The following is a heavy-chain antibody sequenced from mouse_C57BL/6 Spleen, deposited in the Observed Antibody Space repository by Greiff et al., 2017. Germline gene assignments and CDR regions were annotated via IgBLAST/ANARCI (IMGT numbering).Heavy chain of an antibody. CDR1: GFNINNTY. V-gene: IGHV14-3*01. Sequence: EVQLQQSVAELVRPGASVTLSCTASGFNINNTYMHWVKQRPEQGLEWIGSIDPANGNTNYAPKFQGKATITADASSNTTYLQLSSLTSEDTAVYYCARGDSNCEVDYWGQGTSVTVSS. D-gene: IGHD2-5*01. CDR3: ARGDSNCEVDY. J-gene: IGHJ4*01. CDR2: IDPANGNT.